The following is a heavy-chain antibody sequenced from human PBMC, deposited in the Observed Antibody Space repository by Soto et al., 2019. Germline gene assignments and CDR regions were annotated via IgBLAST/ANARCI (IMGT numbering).Heavy chain of an antibody. CDR3: ASDRGWIAVAVTWCDP. J-gene: IGHJ5*02. V-gene: IGHV3-33*01. CDR2: IWYDGSSK. D-gene: IGHD6-19*01. Sequence: QVQLVESGGGVVQPGRSLRLSCAASGFTFSSYGMHWVRQAPGKGLEWVAVIWYDGSSKYYEDSVKGRFTISRDNSKNTLYLERNRVRAEGTSVYYCASDRGWIAVAVTWCDPWVQGSLVTVSS. CDR1: GFTFSSYG.